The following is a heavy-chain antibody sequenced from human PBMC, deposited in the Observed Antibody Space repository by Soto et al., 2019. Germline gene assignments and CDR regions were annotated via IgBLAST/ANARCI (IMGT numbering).Heavy chain of an antibody. Sequence: EVQLVESGGGLIKPGGSLRLSCAASGFTFSNAWMTWVRQAPGKGLEWVGRIKSKIDGGTTDYAAPVKGRFTISRDDSKNTEYQQMNSLKTGDTVVYYCTIELQLGRYFDCLFLGAPRFYYYGIEVWGQGTKVTVSS. CDR2: IKSKIDGGTT. V-gene: IGHV3-15*07. J-gene: IGHJ6*02. CDR3: TIELQLGRYFDCLFLGAPRFYYYGIEV. CDR1: GFTFSNAW. D-gene: IGHD3-9*01.